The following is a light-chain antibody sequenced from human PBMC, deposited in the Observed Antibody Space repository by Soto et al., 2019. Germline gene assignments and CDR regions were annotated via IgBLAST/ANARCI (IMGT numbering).Light chain of an antibody. CDR2: GAS. J-gene: IGKJ5*01. CDR3: QQYNNWPGIT. V-gene: IGKV3-15*01. Sequence: IVLMQSPATMSVSPGERATLSCRASQSVSSNLAWYQQKPGQAPRLLIYGASTRATGIPARFSGSGSGTEFTLTISSLQSEDFAVYYCQQYNNWPGITFGQGTRLGIK. CDR1: QSVSSN.